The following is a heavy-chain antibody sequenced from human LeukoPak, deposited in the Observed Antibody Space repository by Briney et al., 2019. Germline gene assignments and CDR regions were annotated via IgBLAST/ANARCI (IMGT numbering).Heavy chain of an antibody. CDR3: ARGWLSETTVVTPYNY. Sequence: SVKVSCKASGGTFSNYAINWVRQAPGQGLEWMGGIIPIFGTAHYAQKFQGRVTVTAAESTSTAYMELSSLRSEDTAVYYCARGWLSETTVVTPYNYWGQGTLVTVSS. V-gene: IGHV1-69*13. D-gene: IGHD4-23*01. J-gene: IGHJ4*02. CDR1: GGTFSNYA. CDR2: IIPIFGTA.